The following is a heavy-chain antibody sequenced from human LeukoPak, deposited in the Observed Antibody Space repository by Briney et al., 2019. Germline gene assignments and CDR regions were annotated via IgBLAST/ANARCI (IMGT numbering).Heavy chain of an antibody. Sequence: ASVKVSCKASGYTFTGYYMHWVRQAPGQGLEWMGWINPNSGGTNYAQKFQGRVTMTRDTSISTAYMELSRLRSDDTAVYYCARDGPYSSSWCSWDHYYYYYYMDVWGKGTTVTVSS. D-gene: IGHD6-13*01. J-gene: IGHJ6*03. CDR1: GYTFTGYY. CDR3: ARDGPYSSSWCSWDHYYYYYYMDV. CDR2: INPNSGGT. V-gene: IGHV1-2*02.